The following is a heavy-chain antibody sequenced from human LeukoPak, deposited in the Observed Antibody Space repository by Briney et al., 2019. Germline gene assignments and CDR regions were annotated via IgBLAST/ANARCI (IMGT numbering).Heavy chain of an antibody. D-gene: IGHD3-3*01. V-gene: IGHV3-11*04. CDR1: GFTFSDYY. CDR2: ISSSGSTI. J-gene: IGHJ4*02. CDR3: ARDKGDFWSGYSNPYYFDY. Sequence: PGGSLRLSCAASGFTFSDYYMSWIRQAPGKGLEWVSYISSSGSTIYYADSVKGRFTISRDNAKNSLYLQTNSLRAEDTAVYYCARDKGDFWSGYSNPYYFDYWGQGTLVTVSS.